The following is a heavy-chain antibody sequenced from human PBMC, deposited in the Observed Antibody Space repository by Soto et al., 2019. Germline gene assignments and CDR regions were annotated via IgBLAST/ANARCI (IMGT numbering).Heavy chain of an antibody. Sequence: QVQLVQSGAEVKKPGASVEVSCKASGYTFNVHYIHWVRQAHGQGLEWMGWIIPNSGGTKYAEKFQGRLTVTRDTSTSTAYMELTRLTSDDTAVYYCARAGSGLQGALDIWGRGTMVTVSS. J-gene: IGHJ3*02. V-gene: IGHV1-2*02. CDR2: IIPNSGGT. D-gene: IGHD2-15*01. CDR3: ARAGSGLQGALDI. CDR1: GYTFNVHY.